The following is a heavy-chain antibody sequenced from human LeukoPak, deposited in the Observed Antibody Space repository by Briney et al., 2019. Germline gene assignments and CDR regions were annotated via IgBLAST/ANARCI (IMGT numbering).Heavy chain of an antibody. Sequence: SETLSLTCTVSGGSISSYYWSWIRQPPGKGLEWIGYIYYSGSTNYNPSLKSRVTISVDTSKNQFSLKLSSVTAADTAAYYCARVVNWNPHWSDPWGQGTLVTVSS. CDR2: IYYSGST. V-gene: IGHV4-59*01. D-gene: IGHD1-20*01. CDR1: GGSISSYY. J-gene: IGHJ5*02. CDR3: ARVVNWNPHWSDP.